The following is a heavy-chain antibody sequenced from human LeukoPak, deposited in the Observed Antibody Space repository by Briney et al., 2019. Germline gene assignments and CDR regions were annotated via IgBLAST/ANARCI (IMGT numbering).Heavy chain of an antibody. J-gene: IGHJ4*02. V-gene: IGHV4-30-2*01. CDR1: GGSISSGGYY. D-gene: IGHD6-6*01. CDR2: INHSGST. CDR3: ARIGDSSSFHLYFDY. Sequence: PSQTLSLTCTVSGGSISSGGYYWSWIRQPPGTGLEWLGEINHSGSTNYNPSLKSRVTISVDTSKNQFSLKLSSVTAADTAVYYRARIGDSSSFHLYFDYWGQGTLVTVSS.